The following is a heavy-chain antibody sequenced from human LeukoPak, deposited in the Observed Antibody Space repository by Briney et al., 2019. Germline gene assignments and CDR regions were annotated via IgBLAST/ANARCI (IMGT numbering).Heavy chain of an antibody. V-gene: IGHV4-59*01. CDR3: AGSSSWPDNWFDP. J-gene: IGHJ5*02. D-gene: IGHD6-13*01. CDR2: IYYSGST. CDR1: GSSISSYY. Sequence: PSETLSLTCTVSGSSISSYYWSWIRQPPGKGLEWIGYIYYSGSTNYNPSLKSRVTISVDTSKNQFSLKLSSVTAADTAVYYCAGSSSWPDNWFDPWGQGTLVTVSS.